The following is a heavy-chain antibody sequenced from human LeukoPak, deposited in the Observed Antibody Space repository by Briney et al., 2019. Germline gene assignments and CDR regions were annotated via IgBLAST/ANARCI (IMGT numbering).Heavy chain of an antibody. D-gene: IGHD4-17*01. Sequence: ASVKVSCKASGYTFTSYDINWVRQATGQGLEWMGWMNPNSGNTGYAQKFQGRVTMTRNTSISTAYMELRSLRSDDTAVYYCARDVRTAVTTGYWGQGTLVTVSS. CDR2: MNPNSGNT. CDR3: ARDVRTAVTTGY. V-gene: IGHV1-8*01. J-gene: IGHJ4*02. CDR1: GYTFTSYD.